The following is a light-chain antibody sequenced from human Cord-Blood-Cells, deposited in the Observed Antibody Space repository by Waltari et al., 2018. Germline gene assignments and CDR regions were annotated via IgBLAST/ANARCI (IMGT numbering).Light chain of an antibody. CDR3: QQSYSTPLT. CDR1: QSISSY. V-gene: IGKV1-39*01. Sequence: DIQMTQSPSSLSASVGDRVTITCRASQSISSYLNWYQQKPGKAPKLLIYAASSLQSGFPSRFSGSGSGTDFTRTISSLQPEDFATYYCQQSYSTPLTFGPGTKVDIK. J-gene: IGKJ3*01. CDR2: AAS.